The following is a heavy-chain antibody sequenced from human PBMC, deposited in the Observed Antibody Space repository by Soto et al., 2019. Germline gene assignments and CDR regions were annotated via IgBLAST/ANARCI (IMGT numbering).Heavy chain of an antibody. V-gene: IGHV3-30*18. D-gene: IGHD5-18*01. CDR1: GFTFSSYG. CDR3: AKEDTAMVIDY. Sequence: GGSLRLSCAASGFTFSSYGMHWVRQAPGKGLEWVAVISYDGSNKYYADSVKGRFTISRDNSKNTLYLQMNSLRAEDTAVYYCAKEDTAMVIDYWGQGTLVTVSS. J-gene: IGHJ4*02. CDR2: ISYDGSNK.